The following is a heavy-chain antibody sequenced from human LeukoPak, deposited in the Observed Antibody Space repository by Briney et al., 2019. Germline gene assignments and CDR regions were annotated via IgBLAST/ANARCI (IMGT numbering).Heavy chain of an antibody. CDR1: GFTFSSYG. Sequence: GRSLRLSCAASGFTFSSYGMHWVRQAPGKGLEWVAVIWYDGSNKYYADSVKGRFTISRDNSKNTLYLQMNSLRAEDTAVYYCARVPSDYAPFYGMDVWGQGTTVTVSS. J-gene: IGHJ6*02. CDR2: IWYDGSNK. D-gene: IGHD4-17*01. V-gene: IGHV3-33*01. CDR3: ARVPSDYAPFYGMDV.